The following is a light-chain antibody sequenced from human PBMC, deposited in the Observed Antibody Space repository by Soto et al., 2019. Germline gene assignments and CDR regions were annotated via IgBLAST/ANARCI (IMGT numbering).Light chain of an antibody. V-gene: IGLV2-14*01. Sequence: QSALTQPASVSGSPGQSITISCTGTSSDVGAYNYASWYQQYPGEAPKVIIYDVSHRPAGVSNRFSGSKSGNTASLTISDLQTQVEADYYCSSYTSATTYVFGTGTKVTVL. CDR2: DVS. CDR1: SSDVGAYNY. J-gene: IGLJ1*01. CDR3: SSYTSATTYV.